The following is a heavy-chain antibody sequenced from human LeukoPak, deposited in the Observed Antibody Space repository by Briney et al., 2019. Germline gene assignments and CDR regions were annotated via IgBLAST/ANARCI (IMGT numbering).Heavy chain of an antibody. Sequence: PGGSLRLSCAASGFTFSSYGMHWVRQAPGKGLEWVAVIWYDGSNKYYAGSVKGRFTISRDNSKNTLYLQMNSLRAEDTAVYYCARDTVGAKNRYYDILTGQSTENYYYGMDVWGKGTTVTVSS. J-gene: IGHJ6*04. CDR2: IWYDGSNK. CDR1: GFTFSSYG. CDR3: ARDTVGAKNRYYDILTGQSTENYYYGMDV. D-gene: IGHD3-9*01. V-gene: IGHV3-33*08.